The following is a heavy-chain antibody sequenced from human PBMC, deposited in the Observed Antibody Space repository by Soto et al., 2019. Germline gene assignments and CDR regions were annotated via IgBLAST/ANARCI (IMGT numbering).Heavy chain of an antibody. D-gene: IGHD1-26*01. Sequence: PWGSPRLSCAASGFTFSDYYMSWIRQAPGKGLEWISYISSSSSYTNYADSVKGRFTISRDNAKNSLYLQMSSLRAEDTAVYYCARDPYSGSSYSDYWGQGTLVTVSS. CDR2: ISSSSSYT. J-gene: IGHJ4*02. CDR3: ARDPYSGSSYSDY. V-gene: IGHV3-11*05. CDR1: GFTFSDYY.